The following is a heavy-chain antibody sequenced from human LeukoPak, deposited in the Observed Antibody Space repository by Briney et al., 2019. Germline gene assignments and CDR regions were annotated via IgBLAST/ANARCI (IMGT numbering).Heavy chain of an antibody. D-gene: IGHD3-9*01. V-gene: IGHV3-9*03. Sequence: PGRSLRLSXAASGFTFDDYAMHCVRQAPGKGLELVSGIGWNSGSIGYADSVKGRFTISRDNAKNSLYLQMNSLRAEDMALYFFSKQKTAYDILTAITGWGQGTLVTVSS. CDR1: GFTFDDYA. CDR3: SKQKTAYDILTAITG. CDR2: IGWNSGSI. J-gene: IGHJ4*02.